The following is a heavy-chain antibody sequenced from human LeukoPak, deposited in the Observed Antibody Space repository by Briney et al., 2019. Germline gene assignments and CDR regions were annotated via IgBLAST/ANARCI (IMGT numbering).Heavy chain of an antibody. CDR3: ARDIVVVPAATGVFDY. CDR1: GFTFSSYG. D-gene: IGHD2-2*01. J-gene: IGHJ4*02. CDR2: IWYDGSNK. V-gene: IGHV3-33*01. Sequence: PGRSLRLSCAASGFTFSSYGMHWVRQAPGKGLEWVAVIWYDGSNKYYADSVKGRFTISRDNSKNTQYLQMNSLRAEDTAVYYCARDIVVVPAATGVFDYWGQGTLVTVSS.